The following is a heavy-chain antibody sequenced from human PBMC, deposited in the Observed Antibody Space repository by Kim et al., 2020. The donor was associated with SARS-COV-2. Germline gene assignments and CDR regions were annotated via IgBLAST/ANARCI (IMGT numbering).Heavy chain of an antibody. CDR2: IYYSGST. CDR3: ARGRVGQQLGSDYYYYYMDV. CDR1: GGSISSYY. Sequence: SETLSLTCTVSGGSISSYYWSWIRQPPGKGLEWIGYIYYSGSTNYNPSLKSRVTISVDTSKNQFSLKLSSVTAADTAVYYCARGRVGQQLGSDYYYYYMDVWGKGTTVTVSS. J-gene: IGHJ6*03. V-gene: IGHV4-59*01. D-gene: IGHD6-13*01.